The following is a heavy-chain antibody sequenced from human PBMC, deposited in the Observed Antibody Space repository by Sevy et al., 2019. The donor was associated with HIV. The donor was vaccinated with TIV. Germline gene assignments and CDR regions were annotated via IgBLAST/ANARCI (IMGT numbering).Heavy chain of an antibody. CDR2: IWSDGAYQ. CDR3: ARGGYYYDNAAYYALDS. J-gene: IGHJ4*02. D-gene: IGHD3-22*01. V-gene: IGHV3-33*08. Sequence: GGSLRLSCAASGFTFSNYWMNWVRQAPGKGMEWVAIIWSDGAYQYHGDSVKGRFTISRDNSKNTLYLQMNNVRVEDTAVYYGARGGYYYDNAAYYALDSWGQGTLVTVSS. CDR1: GFTFSNYW.